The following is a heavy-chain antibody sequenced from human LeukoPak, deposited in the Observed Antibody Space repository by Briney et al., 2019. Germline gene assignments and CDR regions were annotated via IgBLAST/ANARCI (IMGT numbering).Heavy chain of an antibody. Sequence: GASVKVSCKASGYTFTSYYMDWVRQAPGQGLEWMGIINPSGGSTSYAQKFQGRVTMTRDTSTSTVYMELSSLRCEDTAVYYCAMERRLIDYYYGMDVWGQGTTVTVPS. CDR1: GYTFTSYY. J-gene: IGHJ6*02. D-gene: IGHD1-1*01. V-gene: IGHV1-46*01. CDR2: INPSGGST. CDR3: AMERRLIDYYYGMDV.